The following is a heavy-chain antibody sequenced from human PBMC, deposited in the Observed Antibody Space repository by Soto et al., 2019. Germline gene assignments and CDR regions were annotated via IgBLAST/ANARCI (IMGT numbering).Heavy chain of an antibody. CDR1: AGSISTINYY. V-gene: IGHV4-31*03. J-gene: IGHJ3*01. Sequence: QVQLQESGPGLVRPSQTLSLTCTVSAGSISTINYYWSWIRQHPEKGLEWIGYISYSGSTFYHSSLKSRVTIPLDTSKKQFSLTLTSVTAADTAVYYCARSAQWDGFDPWGQGTIVTVSS. CDR2: ISYSGST. CDR3: ARSAQWDGFDP. D-gene: IGHD2-8*01.